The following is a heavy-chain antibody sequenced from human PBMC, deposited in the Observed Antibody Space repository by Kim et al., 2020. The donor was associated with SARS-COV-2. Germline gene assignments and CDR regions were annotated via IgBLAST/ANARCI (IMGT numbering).Heavy chain of an antibody. D-gene: IGHD3-10*01. CDR3: ARDWFGEVGDAFDI. Sequence: AQKLQDRVTMTTDTSTSTAYMELRSLRSDDTAVYYCARDWFGEVGDAFDIWGQGTMVTVSS. J-gene: IGHJ3*02. V-gene: IGHV1-18*01.